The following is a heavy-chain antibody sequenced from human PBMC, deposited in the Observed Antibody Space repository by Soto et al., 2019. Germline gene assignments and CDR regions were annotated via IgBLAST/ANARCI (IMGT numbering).Heavy chain of an antibody. CDR1: GGSFSGYY. J-gene: IGHJ6*03. Sequence: SETLSLTCAVYGGSFSGYYWSWIRQPPGKGLEWIGEINHSGSTNYNPSLKSRVTISVDTSKNQFSLKLSSVTAADTAVYYCARGPYYYYYMDVWGKGTTVTVSS. V-gene: IGHV4-34*01. CDR3: ARGPYYYYYMDV. CDR2: INHSGST.